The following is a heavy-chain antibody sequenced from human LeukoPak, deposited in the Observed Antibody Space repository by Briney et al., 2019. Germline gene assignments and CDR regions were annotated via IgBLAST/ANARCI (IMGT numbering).Heavy chain of an antibody. Sequence: SETLSLTCTVSGYSINSGYYWGWIRQPPGKGLEWIGNIYHSGSIYFNPSLKSRVTISVDTSKNQISLKVRSVTAADTAVYYCARTTEDCSSTSCYQYWFDPWGQGTLVTVSS. CDR1: GYSINSGYY. CDR3: ARTTEDCSSTSCYQYWFDP. D-gene: IGHD2-2*01. J-gene: IGHJ5*02. CDR2: IYHSGSI. V-gene: IGHV4-38-2*02.